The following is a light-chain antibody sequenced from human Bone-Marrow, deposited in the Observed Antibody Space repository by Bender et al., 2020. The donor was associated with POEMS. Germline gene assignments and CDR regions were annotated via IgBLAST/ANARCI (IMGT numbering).Light chain of an antibody. CDR2: SNN. Sequence: QSVLTQPPSASGTPGQRVTISCSGSSSNIGGNYVSWYQQLPGTAPKLLIHSNNQRPSGVPDRFSASTSVTSASLTITGLQAEDEADYYCQSYDNSLSGSQVFGTGTKVTVL. CDR3: QSYDNSLSGSQV. J-gene: IGLJ1*01. V-gene: IGLV1-44*01. CDR1: SSNIGGNY.